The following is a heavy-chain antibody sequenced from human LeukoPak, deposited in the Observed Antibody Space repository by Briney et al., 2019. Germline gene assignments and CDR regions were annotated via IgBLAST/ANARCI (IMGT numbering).Heavy chain of an antibody. V-gene: IGHV3-30*18. D-gene: IGHD5-12*01. CDR2: ISYDGSNK. CDR3: AKEVSRWLQLHGMDV. Sequence: GRSLRLSCAASGFTFSSYGMHWVRQAPGKGLEWVAVISYDGSNKYYADSVKGRFTISRDNSKNTLYLQMNSLRAEDTAVYYCAKEVSRWLQLHGMDVWGQGTTVTVSS. J-gene: IGHJ6*02. CDR1: GFTFSSYG.